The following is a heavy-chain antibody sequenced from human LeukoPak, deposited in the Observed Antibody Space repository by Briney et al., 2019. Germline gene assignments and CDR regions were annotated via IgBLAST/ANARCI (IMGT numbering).Heavy chain of an antibody. J-gene: IGHJ4*02. CDR2: IYHSGST. Sequence: SGTLSLTCAVSGGPITNNNWWSWVRQSPGKGLEWIGEIYHSGSTKYNPSLKSRVTILEDKSKNQFSLKLSSVTAADTAVYYCARLSLKVLEWSPTKGKETHYFDYWGQGTLVTVSS. V-gene: IGHV4-4*02. D-gene: IGHD3-3*01. CDR1: GGPITNNNW. CDR3: ARLSLKVLEWSPTKGKETHYFDY.